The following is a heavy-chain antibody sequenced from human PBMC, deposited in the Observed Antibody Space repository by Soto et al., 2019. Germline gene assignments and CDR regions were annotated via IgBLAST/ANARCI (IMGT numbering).Heavy chain of an antibody. Sequence: QGQLVQSAPEVRKPGASVKVSCKASGYPFSTYGISWVRQAPGQGLEWMGWISGYNGQTNYAQKFRGRVTFTTDTSATTAYMGLRSLRSDETATYFCARDGRKALWVEGLNAMDVWGQGTTVTVSS. V-gene: IGHV1-18*01. J-gene: IGHJ6*02. CDR2: ISGYNGQT. CDR1: GYPFSTYG. D-gene: IGHD1-1*01. CDR3: ARDGRKALWVEGLNAMDV.